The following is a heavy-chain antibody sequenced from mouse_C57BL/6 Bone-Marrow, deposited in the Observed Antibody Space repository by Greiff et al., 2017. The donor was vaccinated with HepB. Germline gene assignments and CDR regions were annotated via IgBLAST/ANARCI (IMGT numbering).Heavy chain of an antibody. CDR1: GYTFTSYW. CDR3: ARWALRRRIQLAMDY. CDR2: FYPGSGST. V-gene: IGHV1-55*01. Sequence: VQLQQPGAELVKPGASVKMSCKASGYTFTSYWITWVKQRPGQGLEWIGDFYPGSGSTNYNEKFKSKATLTVDTSSSTAYMQLSSLTSEDSAVYYCARWALRRRIQLAMDYWGQGTSVTVSS. D-gene: IGHD2-12*01. J-gene: IGHJ4*01.